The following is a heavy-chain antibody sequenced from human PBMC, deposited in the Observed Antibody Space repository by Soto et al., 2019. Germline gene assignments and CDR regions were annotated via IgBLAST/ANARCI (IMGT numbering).Heavy chain of an antibody. V-gene: IGHV2-70*01. CDR1: GFSLSTSGMC. D-gene: IGHD3-22*01. Sequence: SGPTLVNPTQTLTLTCTFSGFSLSTSGMCVSWIRQPPGKALEWLALIDWDDDKYYSTSLKTRLTISKDTSKNQVVLTMTNMDPVDTATYYCARIPGYDSSGYYGFDYWGQGTLVTVSS. J-gene: IGHJ4*02. CDR2: IDWDDDK. CDR3: ARIPGYDSSGYYGFDY.